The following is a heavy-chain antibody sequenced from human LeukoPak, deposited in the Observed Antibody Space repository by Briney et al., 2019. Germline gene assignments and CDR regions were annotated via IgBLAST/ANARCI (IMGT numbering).Heavy chain of an antibody. CDR2: INAGNGNT. D-gene: IGHD6-19*01. CDR1: GYTFTSYA. Sequence: ASVKVSCKASGYTFTSYAMHWVRQAPGQRLEWMGWINAGNGNTKYSQKFQGRVTITRDTSASTAYMELSSLRSEDTAVYYCARDTVVGGWYFFDYWGQGTLVTVSS. CDR3: ARDTVVGGWYFFDY. V-gene: IGHV1-3*01. J-gene: IGHJ4*02.